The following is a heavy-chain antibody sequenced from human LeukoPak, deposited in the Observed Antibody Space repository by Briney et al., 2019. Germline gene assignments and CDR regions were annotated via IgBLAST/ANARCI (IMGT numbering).Heavy chain of an antibody. D-gene: IGHD6-19*01. J-gene: IGHJ4*02. CDR2: TYYRSKWYN. CDR1: GDSVSSKNGA. Sequence: SQTLSLTCVVSGDSVSSKNGAWNWIRQSPSRGLGWLGRTYYRSKWYNDYAESMEGRMTISQDTSKSQYSLHLNSVTPDDTAVYYCARDFGTTGWHTFDYWGQGTLVTVSS. V-gene: IGHV6-1*01. CDR3: ARDFGTTGWHTFDY.